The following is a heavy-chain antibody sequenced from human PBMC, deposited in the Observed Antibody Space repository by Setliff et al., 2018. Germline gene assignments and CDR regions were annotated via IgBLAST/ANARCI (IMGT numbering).Heavy chain of an antibody. V-gene: IGHV1-46*01. CDR3: ARDVFPYHYEGAFDI. J-gene: IGHJ3*02. CDR2: INPSSGRT. Sequence: ASVKVSCKASGYIFTDYYMHWVRQAPGQELGWMGTINPSSGRTSYAQKFQGRVTMTRDTSTSTVYMDMSSLRSEDTAVYYCARDVFPYHYEGAFDIWGQGTMVTVSS. D-gene: IGHD3-22*01. CDR1: GYIFTDYY.